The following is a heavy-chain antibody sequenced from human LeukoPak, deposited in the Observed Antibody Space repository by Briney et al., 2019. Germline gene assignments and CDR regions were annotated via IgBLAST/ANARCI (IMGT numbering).Heavy chain of an antibody. Sequence: PSGGSLRLSCAASEFSFSRYAMIWVRQAPGKGLEWVSFINGRGSSTYYGDSVKGRFTISRDNSKNTLYLQMNSLRAEDTAVYYCAKVRVSIAVALKPDFDYWGQGTLVTVSS. CDR1: EFSFSRYA. CDR3: AKVRVSIAVALKPDFDY. V-gene: IGHV3-23*01. D-gene: IGHD6-19*01. J-gene: IGHJ4*02. CDR2: INGRGSST.